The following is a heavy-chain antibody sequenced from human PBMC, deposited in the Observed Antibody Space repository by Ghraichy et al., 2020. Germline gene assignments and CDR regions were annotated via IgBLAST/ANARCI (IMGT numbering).Heavy chain of an antibody. D-gene: IGHD6-13*01. CDR1: GFTFSGYW. V-gene: IGHV3-7*04. CDR3: AREYSSTWYRLEYAFDI. J-gene: IGHJ3*02. Sequence: GGSLRLSCAASGFTFSGYWMSWVRQAPGKGLEWVANIKQDGSEKYYVDSVKGRFTISRDNAKNSLFLQMNSLRAEDTAVYYCAREYSSTWYRLEYAFDIWGQGTMVTVSS. CDR2: IKQDGSEK.